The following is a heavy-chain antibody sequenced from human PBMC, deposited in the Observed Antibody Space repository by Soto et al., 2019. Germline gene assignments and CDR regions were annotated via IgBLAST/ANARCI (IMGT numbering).Heavy chain of an antibody. Sequence: ASVNVSCKASGYTFTSFGISWVRQAPGQGLEWMGWISTYNDNTNYAQKVQGRVTMTTDTSTSTAYMELRSLRSDDTAVYYCARSYSTIAWFDPWGQGTLVTVSS. CDR1: GYTFTSFG. J-gene: IGHJ5*02. V-gene: IGHV1-18*04. D-gene: IGHD2-2*01. CDR2: ISTYNDNT. CDR3: ARSYSTIAWFDP.